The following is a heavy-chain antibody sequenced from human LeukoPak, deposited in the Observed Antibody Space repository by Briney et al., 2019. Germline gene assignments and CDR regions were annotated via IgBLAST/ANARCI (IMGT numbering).Heavy chain of an antibody. J-gene: IGHJ4*02. CDR2: ISSSGDTI. D-gene: IGHD3-3*01. Sequence: GGSLRVSCAASGFTFSSYTMHWVRQAPGRGLEWVSYISSSGDTIYYAASVKGRFTISRDNGKKSLYLQMNSLRAEDTAVYYSASGFLEGYWGQGTLVTVSS. CDR1: GFTFSSYT. V-gene: IGHV3-48*01. CDR3: ASGFLEGY.